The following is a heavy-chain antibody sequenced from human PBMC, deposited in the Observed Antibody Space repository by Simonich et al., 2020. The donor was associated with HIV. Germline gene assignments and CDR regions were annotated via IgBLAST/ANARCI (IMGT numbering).Heavy chain of an antibody. V-gene: IGHV5-51*01. Sequence: EVQLVQSGAEVKKPGESLKISCKGSGYSFTSFWIGGVRQMPGKGLEWRGIIYPGESDTRYDPSFHGQVTISADKSISTAYLQGSSLKASDTAMYYCARQYSSGWYFWFDPWGQGTLVTVSS. J-gene: IGHJ5*02. CDR1: GYSFTSFW. CDR2: IYPGESDT. D-gene: IGHD6-19*01. CDR3: ARQYSSGWYFWFDP.